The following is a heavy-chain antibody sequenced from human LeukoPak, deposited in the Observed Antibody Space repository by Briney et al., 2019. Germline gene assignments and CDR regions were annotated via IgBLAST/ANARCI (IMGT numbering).Heavy chain of an antibody. V-gene: IGHV4-34*01. D-gene: IGHD2-15*01. Sequence: KSSETLSLTCAVYGGSFSGYYWSWIRQPPGKGLEWIGEINHGGSTNYNPSLKSRVTISLDTSRNQFSLKLSSVTAADTAVYYCARGGYCSGGSCYSVGDAFDIWGQGTMVTVSS. CDR3: ARGGYCSGGSCYSVGDAFDI. J-gene: IGHJ3*02. CDR1: GGSFSGYY. CDR2: INHGGST.